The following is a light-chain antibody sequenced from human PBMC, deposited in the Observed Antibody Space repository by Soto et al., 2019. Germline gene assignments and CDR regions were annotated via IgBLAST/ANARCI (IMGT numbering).Light chain of an antibody. Sequence: QSVLTQPASVSGSPGQSIAISCTGTISDVGAYNLVSWYQQHPGKAPKAVIYEVTKRPAGVSSRFSGSKSGNTASLTISGLQAEDEADYYCCSYAGGSAVVFGGGTKVTVL. J-gene: IGLJ3*02. CDR3: CSYAGGSAVV. CDR1: ISDVGAYNL. CDR2: EVT. V-gene: IGLV2-23*02.